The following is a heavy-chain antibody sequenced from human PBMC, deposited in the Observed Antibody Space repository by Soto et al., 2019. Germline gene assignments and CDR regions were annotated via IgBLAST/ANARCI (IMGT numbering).Heavy chain of an antibody. V-gene: IGHV4-31*03. CDR2: IYYIGTT. J-gene: IGHJ5*02. CDR1: VGSISNGNYY. CDR3: AKNETTRPWFAP. Sequence: SLSLTCPVSVGSISNGNYYWSWILQLPGKGLEWIGNIYYIGTTSYNPSLKSRVTMSIDTSKNQFSLKLRSVVAADTAMYYCAKNETTRPWFAPWGQGTLVTVSS. D-gene: IGHD1-1*01.